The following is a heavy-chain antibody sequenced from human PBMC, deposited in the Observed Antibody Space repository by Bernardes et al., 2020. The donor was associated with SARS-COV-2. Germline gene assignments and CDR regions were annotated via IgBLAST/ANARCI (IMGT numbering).Heavy chain of an antibody. J-gene: IGHJ6*02. CDR2: VKSESDGGTV. CDR3: ATDGSPGWSGFYTGVEV. Sequence: GGSLRLSCAVSGLIFNKAWMSWVRQGPGKGLEWVGRVKSESDGGTVEYAAPVKGRFIISRDDSKEMVYLHSSSLKIEDTAVYYCATDGSPGWSGFYTGVEVWCQGTTVTVSS. CDR1: GLIFNKAW. V-gene: IGHV3-15*01. D-gene: IGHD3-3*01.